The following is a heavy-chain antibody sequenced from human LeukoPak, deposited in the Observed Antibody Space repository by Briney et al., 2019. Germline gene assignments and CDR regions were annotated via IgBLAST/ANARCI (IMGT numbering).Heavy chain of an antibody. Sequence: GGSLRLSCAASGFTFSSYAMSWVRQAPGKGLEWVSAISGSGGSTYYADSVKGRFTISRDNSKNTLYPQMNSLRAEDTAVYYCAKTYYYDSSGYYYYDAFDIWGQGTMVTVSS. CDR1: GFTFSSYA. CDR3: AKTYYYDSSGYYYYDAFDI. V-gene: IGHV3-23*01. D-gene: IGHD3-22*01. CDR2: ISGSGGST. J-gene: IGHJ3*02.